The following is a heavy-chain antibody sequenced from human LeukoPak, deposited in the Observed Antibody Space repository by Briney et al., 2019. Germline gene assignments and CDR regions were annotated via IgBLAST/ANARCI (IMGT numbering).Heavy chain of an antibody. CDR3: AKVLFSGWYYYYGMDV. D-gene: IGHD6-19*01. Sequence: PGGSLRLSCAASGFTFSSYGMRWVRQAPGKGLEWVAVISYDGSNKYYADSVKGRFTISRDNSKNTLNLQMNSLRAEDTAVYYCAKVLFSGWYYYYGMDVWGQGTTVTVSS. J-gene: IGHJ6*02. CDR1: GFTFSSYG. V-gene: IGHV3-30*18. CDR2: ISYDGSNK.